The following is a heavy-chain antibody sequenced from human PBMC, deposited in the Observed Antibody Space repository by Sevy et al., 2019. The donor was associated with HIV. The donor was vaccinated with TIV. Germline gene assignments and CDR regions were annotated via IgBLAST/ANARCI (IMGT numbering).Heavy chain of an antibody. CDR3: AKVIAAAVIYYYYGMDV. CDR1: GFTFSSYA. D-gene: IGHD6-13*01. Sequence: GGSLRLSCAASGFTFSSYAMSWVRQAPGKGLEWVSAISGSGGSTYYADSVKGRFTISRDNSKNTQYLQMNSLRAEYTAVYYCAKVIAAAVIYYYYGMDVWGQGTTVTVSS. J-gene: IGHJ6*02. CDR2: ISGSGGST. V-gene: IGHV3-23*01.